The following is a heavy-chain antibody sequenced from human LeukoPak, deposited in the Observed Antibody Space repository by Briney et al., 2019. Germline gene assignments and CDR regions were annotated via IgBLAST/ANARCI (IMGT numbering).Heavy chain of an antibody. D-gene: IGHD6-6*01. CDR1: GGSAGVGTHD. V-gene: IGHV4-39*01. CDR3: ASWPGTAGRNCFDY. CDR2: IYYSGDT. Sequence: SETLSLTLSLSGGSAGVGTHDSGWTRPPPGKGLEWIGSIYYSGDTHHSPSLKSRVTISVDTSKNQFSLRLSTVTAADTAVYYWASWPGTAGRNCFDYWGQGILVTVSS. J-gene: IGHJ4*02.